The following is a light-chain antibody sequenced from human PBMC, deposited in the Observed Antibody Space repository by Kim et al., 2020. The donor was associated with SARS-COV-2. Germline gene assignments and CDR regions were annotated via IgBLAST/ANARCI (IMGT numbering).Light chain of an antibody. Sequence: SSELTQDPAVSVALGQTVRITCQGDSLRDYFASWYQQKPGQAPVLVIYGQNSRPSGIPDRFSGSSSGNTASLTITGAQAEDEADYYCHSRDSSGNHVFGSGTKVTVL. V-gene: IGLV3-19*01. CDR3: HSRDSSGNHV. J-gene: IGLJ1*01. CDR1: SLRDYF. CDR2: GQN.